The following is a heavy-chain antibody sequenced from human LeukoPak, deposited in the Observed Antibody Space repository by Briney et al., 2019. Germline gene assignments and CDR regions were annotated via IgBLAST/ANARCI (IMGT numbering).Heavy chain of an antibody. CDR3: ARPTRAFNYDSSGAFDI. Sequence: GASVKVSCKASGYTFTSYGSSWVRQAPGQGLEWMGWISAYNGNTNYAQKLQGRVTMTTDTSTSTAYMELRSLRSDDTAVYYCARPTRAFNYDSSGAFDIWGQGTMVTVSS. V-gene: IGHV1-18*01. CDR2: ISAYNGNT. CDR1: GYTFTSYG. D-gene: IGHD3-22*01. J-gene: IGHJ3*02.